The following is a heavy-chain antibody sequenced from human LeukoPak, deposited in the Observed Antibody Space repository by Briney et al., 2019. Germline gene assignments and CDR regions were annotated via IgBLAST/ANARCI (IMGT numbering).Heavy chain of an antibody. V-gene: IGHV4-39*07. Sequence: PSETLSLTCTVSGGSISSSSYYWGWIRQPPGKGLEWIGSINYSGSTNYNPSLKSRVTISVDTSKNQFSLKLSSVTAADTAVYYCARDVGATPGYFDYWGQGTLVTVSS. D-gene: IGHD1-26*01. CDR1: GGSISSSSYY. CDR2: INYSGST. J-gene: IGHJ4*02. CDR3: ARDVGATPGYFDY.